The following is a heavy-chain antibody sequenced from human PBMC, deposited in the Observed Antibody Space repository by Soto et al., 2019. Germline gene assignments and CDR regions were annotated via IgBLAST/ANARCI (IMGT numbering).Heavy chain of an antibody. CDR1: GGSISSSSYY. V-gene: IGHV4-39*01. Sequence: QLQLQESGPGLVKPSETLSLTCTVSGGSISSSSYYWGWIRQPPGKGLEWIGRIYYSGSTYYNPSLKSRVTLYVHKSKNQYPLKLRSVTAADPAVYYCARNHRGYCTKGVCSHFDYWGQGTLVTVSS. CDR2: IYYSGST. J-gene: IGHJ4*02. D-gene: IGHD2-8*01. CDR3: ARNHRGYCTKGVCSHFDY.